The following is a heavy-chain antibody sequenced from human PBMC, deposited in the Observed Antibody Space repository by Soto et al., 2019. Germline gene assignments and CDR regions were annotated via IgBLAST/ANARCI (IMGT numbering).Heavy chain of an antibody. J-gene: IGHJ3*02. CDR2: INHSGST. Sequence: QVQLQQWGAGLLKPSETLSLTCAVYGGSFSGYYWSWIRQPPGQGLEWIGEINHSGSTNYNQSLKSRVTISVDTSKNQFSLKLSSVTAADTAVYYCARGRGAVAGTMSAFDIWGPGTMVTVSS. CDR3: ARGRGAVAGTMSAFDI. V-gene: IGHV4-34*01. D-gene: IGHD6-19*01. CDR1: GGSFSGYY.